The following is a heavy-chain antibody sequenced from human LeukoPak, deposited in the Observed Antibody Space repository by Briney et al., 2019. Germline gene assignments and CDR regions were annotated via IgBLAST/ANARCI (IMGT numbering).Heavy chain of an antibody. Sequence: PSETLSLTCTVSGGSISSGSDYCSWIRQPAGMGLEWIGRSYSSGSTNYNPSLKGRVSISVDTSKNQFSLRLSSVTAADTAVYYCARGSRYSSGYDYIDQWGQGTLVTVSS. CDR3: ARGSRYSSGYDYIDQ. V-gene: IGHV4-61*02. J-gene: IGHJ4*02. CDR1: GGSISSGSDY. D-gene: IGHD3-22*01. CDR2: SYSSGST.